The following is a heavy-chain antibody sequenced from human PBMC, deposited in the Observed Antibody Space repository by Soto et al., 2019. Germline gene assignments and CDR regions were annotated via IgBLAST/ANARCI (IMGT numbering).Heavy chain of an antibody. V-gene: IGHV3-23*01. CDR3: AKEVDTIGLPNFAY. CDR2: ISNSGDGT. CDR1: AFSFSSYA. J-gene: IGHJ4*02. D-gene: IGHD5-18*01. Sequence: PGGSLRLSCAASAFSFSSYAMSWVRQAPGKGLEWVSGISNSGDGTYYADSVKGRSTISRDNPKNTLYLQMNSLRAEDTAVYYCAKEVDTIGLPNFAYWGQRNLVTGSS.